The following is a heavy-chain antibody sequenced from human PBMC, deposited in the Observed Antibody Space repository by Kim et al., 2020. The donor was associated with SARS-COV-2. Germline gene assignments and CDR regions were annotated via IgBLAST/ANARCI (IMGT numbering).Heavy chain of an antibody. CDR2: IIPIFGTA. J-gene: IGHJ4*02. V-gene: IGHV1-69*13. Sequence: SVKVSCRASGGTFSSYAISWVRQAPGQGLEWMGGIIPIFGTANYAQKFQGRVTITADESTSTAYMELSSLRSQDTAVYYSARHSPYDSSGYYSDYWGQGTLVTVSS. D-gene: IGHD3-22*01. CDR1: GGTFSSYA. CDR3: ARHSPYDSSGYYSDY.